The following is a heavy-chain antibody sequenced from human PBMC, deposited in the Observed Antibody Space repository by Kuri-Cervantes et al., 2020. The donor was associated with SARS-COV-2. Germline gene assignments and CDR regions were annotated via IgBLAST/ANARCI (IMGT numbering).Heavy chain of an antibody. Sequence: GESLKISCAASGFTFSSYSMNWVRQAPGKGLEWVSSIISSSSYIYYADSVKGRFTISRDNAKNSLYLQMNSLRAEDTAVYYCARGGYSSSWYSDYWGQGTLVTVSS. CDR3: ARGGYSSSWYSDY. CDR2: IISSSSYI. CDR1: GFTFSSYS. D-gene: IGHD6-13*01. J-gene: IGHJ4*02. V-gene: IGHV3-21*01.